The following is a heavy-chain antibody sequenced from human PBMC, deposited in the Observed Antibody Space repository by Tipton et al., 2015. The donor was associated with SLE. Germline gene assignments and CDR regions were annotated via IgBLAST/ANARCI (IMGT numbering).Heavy chain of an antibody. Sequence: TLSLTCAVSGFSISSGDYWNWIRQPPGKGLEWIGYINYSGSTNYNPSLKSRVTISVDTSKNQFSLKLSSVTAADTAVYYCARLEGDGYKWYFDYWGQGTLVTVST. D-gene: IGHD5-24*01. J-gene: IGHJ4*02. V-gene: IGHV4-61*08. CDR3: ARLEGDGYKWYFDY. CDR2: INYSGST. CDR1: GFSISSGDY.